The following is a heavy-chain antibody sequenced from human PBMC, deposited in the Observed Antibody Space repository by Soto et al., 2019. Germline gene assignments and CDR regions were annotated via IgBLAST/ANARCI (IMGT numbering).Heavy chain of an antibody. Sequence: EVQLVESGGGLVQPGGSLRLSCVASGFTFSSSWMHWVRQAPGTGLVWLSRVIGDGSGADYADFVKGRFTISRDNAKNTVCLQMDSLGAEDTAVYYCARVAVASRVIDYWGQGTLFTVSS. CDR1: GFTFSSSW. CDR3: ARVAVASRVIDY. CDR2: VIGDGSGA. V-gene: IGHV3-74*01. J-gene: IGHJ4*02. D-gene: IGHD6-19*01.